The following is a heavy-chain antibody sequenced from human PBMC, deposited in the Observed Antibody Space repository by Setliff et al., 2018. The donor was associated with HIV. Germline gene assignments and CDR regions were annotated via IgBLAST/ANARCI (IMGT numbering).Heavy chain of an antibody. D-gene: IGHD2-15*01. CDR2: IYYSGRT. CDR3: ARGKDPGLYFDN. CDR1: GDSITRGGYY. Sequence: PSETLSLTCAVSGDSITRGGYYWRWIRQFAGKGLEWIADIYYSGRTNYNPSLKSRLTVSIDTSKNHLSLKLTSMTAADTAMYFCARGKDPGLYFDNWRQVMLVTVSS. V-gene: IGHV4-31*11. J-gene: IGHJ4*02.